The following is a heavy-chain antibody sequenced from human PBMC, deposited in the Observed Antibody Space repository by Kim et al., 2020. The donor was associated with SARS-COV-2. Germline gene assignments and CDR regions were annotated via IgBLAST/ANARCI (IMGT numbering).Heavy chain of an antibody. CDR2: ISDDGGHI. CDR3: ANGRHGSGSPEFWH. V-gene: IGHV3-30*18. Sequence: GGSLRLSCTVSGFSFSSYGMHWVRRAPDKGLEWVAVISDDGGHIDYADSVEGRFTISRDNSQNTVYLQMNSLRTEDTAVYYCANGRHGSGSPEFWHWGQGNLVTVSS. D-gene: IGHD3-10*01. J-gene: IGHJ1*01. CDR1: GFSFSSYG.